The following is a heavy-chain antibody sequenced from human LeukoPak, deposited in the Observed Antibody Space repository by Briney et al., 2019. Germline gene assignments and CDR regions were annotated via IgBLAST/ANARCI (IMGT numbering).Heavy chain of an antibody. CDR1: GFSVRDNY. V-gene: IGHV3-66*02. J-gene: IGHJ6*03. CDR3: ARRVEQQLVGTTYYYYYYMDV. D-gene: IGHD6-13*01. CDR2: FYGGDKI. Sequence: GGSLRLSCVGSGFSVRDNYVSWVRQAPGKGLEWVSIFYGGDKIYYADSVKGRFTISRDNDKNTVYLQMGSLRAEDMAVYYCARRVEQQLVGTTYYYYYYMDVWGKGTTVTVSS.